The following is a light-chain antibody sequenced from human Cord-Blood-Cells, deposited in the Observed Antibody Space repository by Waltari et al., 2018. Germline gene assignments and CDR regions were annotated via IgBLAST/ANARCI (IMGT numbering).Light chain of an antibody. CDR2: AVS. CDR3: SSYTSSSTWV. Sequence: QSALTQPASVSGSPGQSITISCTGTSSDVGGYNYVSWYQQHPGKAPKLMIYAVSKRPSGVSIRFSGSKSGTTASLTISGLQAEDEADYYCSSYTSSSTWVFGGGTKLTVL. CDR1: SSDVGGYNY. J-gene: IGLJ3*02. V-gene: IGLV2-14*01.